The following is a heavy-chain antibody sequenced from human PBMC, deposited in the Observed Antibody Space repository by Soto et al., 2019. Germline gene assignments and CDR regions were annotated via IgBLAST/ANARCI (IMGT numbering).Heavy chain of an antibody. D-gene: IGHD3-10*01. Sequence: ASVKVSCKVSGYTLTELSMHWVRQAPGKGLEWMGGFDPEDGETIYAQKFQGRVTMTEDTSTDTAYMELSSLRSEDTAVYYCARGADGLVARGFGLDVWGQGTTVTVSS. CDR1: GYTLTELS. CDR3: ARGADGLVARGFGLDV. J-gene: IGHJ6*02. V-gene: IGHV1-24*01. CDR2: FDPEDGET.